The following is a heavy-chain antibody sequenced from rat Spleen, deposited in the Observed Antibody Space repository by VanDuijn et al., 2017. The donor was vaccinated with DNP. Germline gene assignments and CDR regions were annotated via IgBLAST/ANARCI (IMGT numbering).Heavy chain of an antibody. CDR2: INYSGAT. J-gene: IGHJ4*01. CDR1: GHSITSNY. D-gene: IGHD1-2*01. Sequence: EVQLQESGPGPVKPSQSLSLTCSVTGHSITSNYWAWIRKFPGNKMEWMGYINYSGATAYNPSLKSRISITIDTSKNQFFLHLNSVTTGDTATYYYARDSTSFVLDAWGQGTSVTVSS. V-gene: IGHV3-1*01. CDR3: ARDSTSFVLDA.